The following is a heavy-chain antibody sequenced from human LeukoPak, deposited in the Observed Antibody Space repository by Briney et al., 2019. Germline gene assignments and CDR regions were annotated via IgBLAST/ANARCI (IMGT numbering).Heavy chain of an antibody. J-gene: IGHJ4*02. CDR1: GGSISSSHW. Sequence: PSQTLSLTCTVSGGSISSSHWWSWVRQPPGKGLEWIGEIFHGGSTNYNPSLKSRVTISVDKSNNQFSLKLNSVTAADTAVFYCARLGDSGGYREYYFDYWGQGTLVTVSS. D-gene: IGHD3-22*01. CDR3: ARLGDSGGYREYYFDY. CDR2: IFHGGST. V-gene: IGHV4-4*02.